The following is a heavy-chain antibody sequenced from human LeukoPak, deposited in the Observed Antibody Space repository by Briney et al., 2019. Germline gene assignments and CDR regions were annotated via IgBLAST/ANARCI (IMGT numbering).Heavy chain of an antibody. Sequence: ASVKVSCKASGYTFTSYDINWVRQATGQGPEWMGWMNPNSGNTGYAQTFRGRVSITRNTSISTAYMELSSLVSEDTAVYYCARLGELSSDDYWGQGTLVTVSS. CDR2: MNPNSGNT. V-gene: IGHV1-8*03. CDR1: GYTFTSYD. D-gene: IGHD3-16*02. J-gene: IGHJ4*02. CDR3: ARLGELSSDDY.